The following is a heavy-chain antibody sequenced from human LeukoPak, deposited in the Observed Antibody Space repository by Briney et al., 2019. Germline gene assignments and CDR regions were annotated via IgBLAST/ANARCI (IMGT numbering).Heavy chain of an antibody. V-gene: IGHV3-9*01. J-gene: IGHJ3*02. CDR1: GFTFDDYA. D-gene: IGHD2-8*01. CDR3: AKDRKLLMDAFDI. Sequence: GRSLRLSCAASGFTFDDYAMHWVRKAPGKGLEWVSGISWNSGSIGYADSVKGRFTISRDNAKNSLYLQMNSLRAEDTALYYCAKDRKLLMDAFDIWGQGTMVTVSS. CDR2: ISWNSGSI.